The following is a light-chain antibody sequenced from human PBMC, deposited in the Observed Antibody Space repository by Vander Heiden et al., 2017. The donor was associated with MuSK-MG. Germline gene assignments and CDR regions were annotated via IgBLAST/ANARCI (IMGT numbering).Light chain of an antibody. J-gene: IGLJ3*02. CDR2: EDS. V-gene: IGLV3-10*01. CDR1: ALPQKY. CDR3: YSTDSSGNHRV. Sequence: SYELTQPPSVSVSPGQTARITCSGDALPQKYVYWYQQKSGQAPVVVIYEDSKRPSGIPERFSGSSSGTMATLTISRAQVEDEGDYYCYSTDSSGNHRVFGAGTKLTVL.